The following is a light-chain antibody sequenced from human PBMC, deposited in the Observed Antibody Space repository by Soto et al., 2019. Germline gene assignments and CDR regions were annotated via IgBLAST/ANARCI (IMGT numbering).Light chain of an antibody. CDR3: LLYFGDAASV. CDR2: ATS. J-gene: IGLJ1*01. CDR1: TGAVTSGHY. Sequence: QAVVTQEPSLTVSPGGTVTLTCASTTGAVTSGHYPNWFQQKPGQAPRPLIYATSNKHSWTPARFSGSLLGGKAALTLSGVQPEDEAEYYCLLYFGDAASVFGTGTKVTVL. V-gene: IGLV7-43*01.